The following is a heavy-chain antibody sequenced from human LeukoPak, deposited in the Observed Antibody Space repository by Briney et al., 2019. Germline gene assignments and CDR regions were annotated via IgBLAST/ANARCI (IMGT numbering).Heavy chain of an antibody. CDR1: GYIFSSYD. CDR2: INPNTGDP. CDR3: ARGTSQWEPRRNFDS. J-gene: IGHJ4*02. V-gene: IGHV7-4-1*02. Sequence: GASVKVSCKASGYIFSSYDMNWVRQAPGQGLEWMGWINPNTGDPAYARDFTERFVFSVDTSASTAYLQISSLKAEDTAVYYCARGTSQWEPRRNFDSWGQGALVTVSS. D-gene: IGHD1-26*01.